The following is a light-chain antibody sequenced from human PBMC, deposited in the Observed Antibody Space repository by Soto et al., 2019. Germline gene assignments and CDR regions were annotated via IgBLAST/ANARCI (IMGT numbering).Light chain of an antibody. CDR2: GGS. J-gene: IGKJ1*01. CDR1: QSVSSNH. V-gene: IGKV3-20*01. CDR3: QQYSSSRT. Sequence: EIVLTQSPGTLSLSPGEGATLYCRASQSVSSNHLAWYQQKPGQAPRLLIYGGSSRATGIPVRFSGSGSETDFTLTITRLEPEDFAMYYCQQYSSSRTFGQGTKVDIK.